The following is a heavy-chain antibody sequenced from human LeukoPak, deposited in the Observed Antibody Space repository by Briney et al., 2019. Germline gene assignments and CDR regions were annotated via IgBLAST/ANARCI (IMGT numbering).Heavy chain of an antibody. J-gene: IGHJ3*02. CDR1: GFTFDDYA. Sequence: GGSLRLSCAASGFTFDDYAMHWVRQAPGKGLEWVSCISWNSGSIVYADSVKGRFTISRDNAKNSLYLQMNSLRAEDTAVYYCPRGSKDIVVVPAAMYAFDIWGQGTMVTVSS. CDR3: PRGSKDIVVVPAAMYAFDI. D-gene: IGHD2-2*01. CDR2: ISWNSGSI. V-gene: IGHV3-9*01.